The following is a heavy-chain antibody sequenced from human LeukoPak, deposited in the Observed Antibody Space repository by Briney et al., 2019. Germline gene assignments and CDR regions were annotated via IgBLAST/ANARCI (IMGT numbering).Heavy chain of an antibody. CDR1: GGSISSSSYY. V-gene: IGHV3-11*04. Sequence: KTSETLSLTCTVSGGSISSSSYYWGWIRQPPGKGLEWVSYISSSGSTIYYADSVKGRFTISRDNAKNSLYLQMNSLRAEDTAVYYCARCPYYYGSGSSYFDYWGQGTLVTVSS. J-gene: IGHJ4*02. CDR3: ARCPYYYGSGSSYFDY. CDR2: ISSSGSTI. D-gene: IGHD3-10*01.